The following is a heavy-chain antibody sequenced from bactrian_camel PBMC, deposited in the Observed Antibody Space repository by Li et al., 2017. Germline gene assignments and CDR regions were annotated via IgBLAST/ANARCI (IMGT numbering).Heavy chain of an antibody. J-gene: IGHJ4*01. V-gene: IGHV3S53*01. CDR2: VDGTGNT. D-gene: IGHD3*01. CDR3: AADGYALGTFNY. CDR1: GTTRNTHC. Sequence: HVQLVESGGASVQTGGSLRLSCAFSGTTRNTHCMAWFRQAPGKEREGVAFVDGTGNTAVADSVEGRFTVSRDDAKNTMYLQMNSLKPEDTAVYYCAADGYALGTFNYWGQGTQVTVS.